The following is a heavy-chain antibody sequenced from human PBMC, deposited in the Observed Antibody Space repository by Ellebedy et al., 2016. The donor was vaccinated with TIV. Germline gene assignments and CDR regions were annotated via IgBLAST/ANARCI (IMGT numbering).Heavy chain of an antibody. Sequence: PGGSLRLSCAASGFTFRSYEMSWVRQAPGKGLEWALSICSSGGTIYSADSGKGRFAISRDNAKNSLYLQMNSLRAEDTALYYCARDRGGSYFDYWGQGALVTVSS. CDR2: ICSSGGTI. D-gene: IGHD1-26*01. CDR3: ARDRGGSYFDY. V-gene: IGHV3-48*03. CDR1: GFTFRSYE. J-gene: IGHJ4*02.